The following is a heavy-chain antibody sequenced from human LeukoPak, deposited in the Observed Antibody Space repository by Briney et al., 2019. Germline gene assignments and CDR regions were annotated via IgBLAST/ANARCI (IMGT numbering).Heavy chain of an antibody. Sequence: GGSLRLSCAASGFTFSSYAMSWVRQAPGKGLEWVSAISGSGGSTYYADSVKGRFTISRDNSKNTLYLQMNSLRAEDTAVYYCAKDAVRYGSGSSAYWGQGTLVTVSP. CDR1: GFTFSSYA. CDR3: AKDAVRYGSGSSAY. V-gene: IGHV3-23*01. J-gene: IGHJ4*02. D-gene: IGHD3-10*01. CDR2: ISGSGGST.